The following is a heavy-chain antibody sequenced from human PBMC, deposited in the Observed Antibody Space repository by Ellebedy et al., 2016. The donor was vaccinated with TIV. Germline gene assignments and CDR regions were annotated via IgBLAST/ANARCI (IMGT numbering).Heavy chain of an antibody. CDR2: IYYSGAN. D-gene: IGHD4-17*01. V-gene: IGHV4-61*01. CDR3: ARLGSTGHFDY. CDR1: GGSVSSSYY. Sequence: MPSETLSLTCAVSGGSVSSSYYWHWIRPPPGKGLEWLGYIYYSGANNYNPSLKSQVTISVDPSESQFSLKVTSVTAADTAVYYCARLGSTGHFDYWGQGTLVTVAS. J-gene: IGHJ4*02.